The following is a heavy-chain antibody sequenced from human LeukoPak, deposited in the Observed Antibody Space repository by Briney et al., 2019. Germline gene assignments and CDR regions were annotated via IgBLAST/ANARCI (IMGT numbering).Heavy chain of an antibody. J-gene: IGHJ4*02. CDR1: GGSISTYY. D-gene: IGHD1-14*01. CDR3: ARRVTGRGAYYFDY. Sequence: PSDTLSLTCTVSGGSISTYYWTWIRQPPGKGLEWIGCIYYSGTTHYNPSLKSRVTISVDTSKNQFSLNLSSVTAADTAVYYCARRVTGRGAYYFDYWGQGTLVTVSS. V-gene: IGHV4-59*08. CDR2: IYYSGTT.